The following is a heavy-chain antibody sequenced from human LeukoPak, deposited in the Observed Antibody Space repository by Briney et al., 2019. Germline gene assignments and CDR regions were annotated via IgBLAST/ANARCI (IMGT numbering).Heavy chain of an antibody. CDR1: GGSFSGYY. CDR3: ARAGRAYDILTVAKQNWFDP. V-gene: IGHV4-34*01. CDR2: INHSGST. J-gene: IGHJ5*02. D-gene: IGHD3-9*01. Sequence: SETLSLTCAVYGGSFSGYYWSWIRQPPGKGLEGIGEINHSGSTNHNPSLTSRVTISVDTSKNHFSLKLSSVTAADTAVYYCARAGRAYDILTVAKQNWFDPWGQGTLVTVSS.